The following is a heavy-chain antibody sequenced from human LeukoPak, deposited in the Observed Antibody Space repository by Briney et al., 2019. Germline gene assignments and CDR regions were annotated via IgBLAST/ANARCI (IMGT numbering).Heavy chain of an antibody. V-gene: IGHV3-30-3*01. D-gene: IGHD6-19*01. CDR1: AFTFSTYA. CDR2: ISYDGSYK. J-gene: IGHJ4*02. Sequence: PGGSLRLSCAASAFTFSTYAIHWVRQAPGKGLEWVAVISYDGSYKYYTDSVKGRFTISRDNSKNTLYLQMNSLRAEDTAVYCCARDGWGTSSGWSHVIDYWGQGSLVTVSS. CDR3: ARDGWGTSSGWSHVIDY.